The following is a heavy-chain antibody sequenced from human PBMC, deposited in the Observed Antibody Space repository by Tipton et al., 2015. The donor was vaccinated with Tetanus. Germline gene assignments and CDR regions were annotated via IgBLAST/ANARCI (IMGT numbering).Heavy chain of an antibody. CDR2: IFHSGST. D-gene: IGHD2-2*01. V-gene: IGHV4-59*12. CDR1: GDSIRRSY. CDR3: ARGWSECSSWSCSPFDS. J-gene: IGHJ4*02. Sequence: TLSLTCNVSGDSIRRSYWSWIRQPPGKGLEWIGHIFHSGSTNYNPSLKSRVTMSIDTSKQQFSLSLTSATAADTAVYYCARGWSECSSWSCSPFDSWGQGTLVTVSS.